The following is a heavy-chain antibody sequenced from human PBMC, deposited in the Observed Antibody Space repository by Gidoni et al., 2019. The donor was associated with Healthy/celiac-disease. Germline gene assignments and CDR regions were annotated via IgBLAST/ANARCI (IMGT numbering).Heavy chain of an antibody. Sequence: EVQLLVSGGGLVQPGGSLSLSCAASGFTFSSYAMSWVRQAPGKGLEWVSAISGSGGSTYYADSVKGRFTISRDNSKNTLYLQMNSLRAEDTAVYYCAKGEELWFGFMDVWGQGTTVTVSS. CDR2: ISGSGGST. CDR1: GFTFSSYA. D-gene: IGHD3-10*01. V-gene: IGHV3-23*01. CDR3: AKGEELWFGFMDV. J-gene: IGHJ6*02.